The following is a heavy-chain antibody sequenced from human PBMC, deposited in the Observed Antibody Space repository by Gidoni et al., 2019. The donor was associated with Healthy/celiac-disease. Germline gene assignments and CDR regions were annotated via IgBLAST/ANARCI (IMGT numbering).Heavy chain of an antibody. CDR2: ISYDGSNK. D-gene: IGHD3-9*01. CDR1: GFTFSSYG. CDR3: AKERDYDILTGSAEYFQH. Sequence: VQLVESGGGVVQPGRSLRLSWAAAGFTFSSYGMPWVRQAPGKGLGWVAVISYDGSNKYYADSVKGRFTISRDNSKNTLYLQMNSLRAEDTAVYYCAKERDYDILTGSAEYFQHWGQGTLVTVSS. J-gene: IGHJ1*01. V-gene: IGHV3-30*18.